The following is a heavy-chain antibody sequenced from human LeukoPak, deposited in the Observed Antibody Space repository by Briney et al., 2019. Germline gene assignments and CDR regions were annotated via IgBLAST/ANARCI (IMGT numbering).Heavy chain of an antibody. D-gene: IGHD2-15*01. CDR3: AREGSYCVGGDCYSFDL. CDR1: GYRFISNY. V-gene: IGHV1-2*02. J-gene: IGHJ4*02. Sequence: ASVKVSCKASGYRFISNYIQWVRQAPGLGPEWIGWMHPGNGNTRYAEKFQGRVTMTRDTSINTAYMDLSSLRSDDTAVYYCAREGSYCVGGDCYSFDLWGQGTQTTVSS. CDR2: MHPGNGNT.